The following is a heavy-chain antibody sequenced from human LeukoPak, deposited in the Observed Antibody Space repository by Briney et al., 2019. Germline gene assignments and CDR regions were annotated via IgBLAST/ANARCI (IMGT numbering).Heavy chain of an antibody. J-gene: IGHJ4*02. Sequence: SQTLSLTCTVSGGSISSGGYYWSWIRQHPGKGLEWIGYIYYSGSTYYNPSLKSRVTISVDTSKNQFSLKLSSVTAADTAVYYCARRNRQGNPSDYWGQGTLVTVSS. V-gene: IGHV4-31*03. CDR3: ARRNRQGNPSDY. CDR1: GGSISSGGYY. CDR2: IYYSGST.